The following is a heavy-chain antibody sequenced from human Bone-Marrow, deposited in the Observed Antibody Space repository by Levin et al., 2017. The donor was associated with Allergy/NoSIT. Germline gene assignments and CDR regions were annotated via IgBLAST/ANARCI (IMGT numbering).Heavy chain of an antibody. J-gene: IGHJ4*02. D-gene: IGHD6-19*01. CDR1: GFTFSTSW. CDR2: IKQGGSDK. CDR3: TRGSGWGGDY. V-gene: IGHV3-7*04. Sequence: GGSLRLSCAASGFTFSTSWMSWVRQAPGKGLEWVATIKQGGSDKYYVDSVKGRFTISRDNARNSLYLQMNSLRAEDTAVYDCTRGSGWGGDYWGQGTLVTVSS.